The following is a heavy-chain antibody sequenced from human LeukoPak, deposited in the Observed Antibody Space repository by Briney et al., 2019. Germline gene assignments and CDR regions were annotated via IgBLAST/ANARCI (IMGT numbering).Heavy chain of an antibody. Sequence: GESLRLSCAASGFTFSSYWLNWVWMAPRNGLERVGYIQQDGSEKYNEDSVTGRFTISRDNAKNSLYLQMNSLRAEDTAVYYCARKRMPWGSLRGGYFDYWGQGTLVTVSS. CDR1: GFTFSSYW. V-gene: IGHV3-7*03. CDR3: ARKRMPWGSLRGGYFDY. J-gene: IGHJ4*02. D-gene: IGHD2-15*01. CDR2: IQQDGSEK.